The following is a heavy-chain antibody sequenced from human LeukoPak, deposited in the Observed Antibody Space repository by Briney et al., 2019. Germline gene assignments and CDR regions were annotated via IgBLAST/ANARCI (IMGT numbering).Heavy chain of an antibody. J-gene: IGHJ4*02. V-gene: IGHV4-31*03. CDR3: ARGPMVRGVIISGKFDY. CDR1: GDSIRSGGYY. D-gene: IGHD3-10*01. Sequence: SQTLSLTCTVSGDSIRSGGYYWSWIRQHPGKGLEWIGYIYYSGSTYYNPSLKSRVTISVDTSKNQFSLKLSSVTAADTAVYYCARGPMVRGVIISGKFDYWGQGTLVTVSS. CDR2: IYYSGST.